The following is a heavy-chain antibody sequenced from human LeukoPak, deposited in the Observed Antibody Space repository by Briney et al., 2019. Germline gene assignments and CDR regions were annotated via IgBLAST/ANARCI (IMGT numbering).Heavy chain of an antibody. CDR2: IIPIFGTA. CDR1: GGTFSSYA. CDR3: ARGESRRYYFDY. Sequence: SVKVSCKASGGTFSSYAISWVRQAPGQGLEWMGGIIPIFGTANYAQKFQGRVTITADESTSTAYMELSSLRSEDTAVYYCARGESRRYYFDYWGQGTLVTVSS. V-gene: IGHV1-69*01. J-gene: IGHJ4*02.